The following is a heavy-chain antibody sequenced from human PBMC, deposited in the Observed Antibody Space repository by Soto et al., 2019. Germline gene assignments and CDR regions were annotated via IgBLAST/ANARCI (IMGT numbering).Heavy chain of an antibody. Sequence: GASVKVSCKASGGTFSSYAISWVRQAPGQGLEWMGGIIPIFGTANYAQKFQGRVTITADESTSTAYMELSSLRSEDTAVYYCASGDYDSSGYIAGYRGQGTLVTVSS. CDR3: ASGDYDSSGYIAGY. D-gene: IGHD3-22*01. CDR1: GGTFSSYA. J-gene: IGHJ4*02. CDR2: IIPIFGTA. V-gene: IGHV1-69*13.